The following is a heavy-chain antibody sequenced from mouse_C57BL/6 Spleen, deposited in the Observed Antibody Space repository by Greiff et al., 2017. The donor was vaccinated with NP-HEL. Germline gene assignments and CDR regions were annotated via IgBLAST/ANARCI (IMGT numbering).Heavy chain of an antibody. CDR1: GFTFTDYY. D-gene: IGHD1-1*01. J-gene: IGHJ2*01. CDR2: IRNKANGYTT. V-gene: IGHV7-3*01. Sequence: EVKVVESGGGLVQPGGSLSLSCAASGFTFTDYYMSWVRQPPGKALEWLGFIRNKANGYTTEYSASVKGRFTISRDNSQSILYLQMNALRAEDSATYYCARSRGSTYFDYWGQGTTLTVSS. CDR3: ARSRGSTYFDY.